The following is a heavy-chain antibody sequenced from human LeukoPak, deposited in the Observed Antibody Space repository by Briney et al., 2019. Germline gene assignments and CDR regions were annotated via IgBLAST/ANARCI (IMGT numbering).Heavy chain of an antibody. CDR3: ARVGGYDSSGYYRDY. CDR1: GFTFSSYS. J-gene: IGHJ4*02. D-gene: IGHD3-22*01. CDR2: ISSSSSYI. V-gene: IGHV3-21*01. Sequence: GGSLRLSCAASGFTFSSYSMKWVRQAPGKGLEWVSSISSSSSYIYYADSVKGRFTISRGNAKNSLYLQMNSLRAEDTAVYYCARVGGYDSSGYYRDYWGQGTLVTVSS.